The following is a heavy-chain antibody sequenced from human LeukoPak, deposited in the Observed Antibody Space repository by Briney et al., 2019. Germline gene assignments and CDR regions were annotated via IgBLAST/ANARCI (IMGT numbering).Heavy chain of an antibody. V-gene: IGHV3-23*01. CDR1: GFTFSSYA. D-gene: IGHD5-12*01. CDR2: ISGSGGRT. Sequence: PGGSLRLSCAASGFTFSSYAMSWVRQAPGKGLEWVSVISGSGGRTYYADSVKGRFTISRDNSKNTLYVQMNSLRAEDTAVYYCAKDLLAATIEYYFDYWGQGTLVTVSS. CDR3: AKDLLAATIEYYFDY. J-gene: IGHJ4*02.